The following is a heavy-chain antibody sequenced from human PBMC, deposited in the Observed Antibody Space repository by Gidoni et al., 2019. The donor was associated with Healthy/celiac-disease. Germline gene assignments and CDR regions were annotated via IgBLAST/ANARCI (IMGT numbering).Heavy chain of an antibody. D-gene: IGHD2-2*01. CDR3: AKVMSGVVVPAVPVKDYYGMDV. J-gene: IGHJ6*02. Sequence: QVQLVESGGGVVQPGRSLRLSCAASGFTFSSSGMHWVRQAPGKGLEWVAVISHDGSNKYYADSVKGRFTISRDNSKNTLYLQMNSLRAEDTAVYYCAKVMSGVVVPAVPVKDYYGMDVWGQGTTVTVSS. V-gene: IGHV3-30*18. CDR1: GFTFSSSG. CDR2: ISHDGSNK.